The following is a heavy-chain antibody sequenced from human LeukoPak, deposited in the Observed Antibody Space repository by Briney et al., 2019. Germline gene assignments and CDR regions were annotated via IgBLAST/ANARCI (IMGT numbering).Heavy chain of an antibody. CDR1: GFTFSSYD. D-gene: IGHD6-13*01. J-gene: IGHJ4*02. CDR3: AKDIEAAGSYYFDY. CDR2: ISGSVGST. V-gene: IGHV3-23*01. Sequence: PGGSLRLSCAASGFTFSSYDMSWVRQAPGKGLEWVSAISGSVGSTYYADSVKGRFTISRDNAKNSLYLQMNSLRAEDTALYYCAKDIEAAGSYYFDYWGQGTLVTVSS.